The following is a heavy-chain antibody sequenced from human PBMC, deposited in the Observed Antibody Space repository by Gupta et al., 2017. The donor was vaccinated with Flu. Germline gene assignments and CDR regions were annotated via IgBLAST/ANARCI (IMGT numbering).Heavy chain of an antibody. V-gene: IGHV3-21*01. CDR2: ISSSSSYI. J-gene: IGHJ4*02. Sequence: GGLVKPGGSLRLSCAASGFTFNTYGMNWVRQAPGKGLEWVSSISSSSSYIYYADSVKGRFTISRHNAKNSLYLQMNSLRAEDTAVYYCARAWDVTVAGTFDYWGQGTLVTVSS. D-gene: IGHD6-19*01. CDR3: ARAWDVTVAGTFDY. CDR1: GFTFNTYG.